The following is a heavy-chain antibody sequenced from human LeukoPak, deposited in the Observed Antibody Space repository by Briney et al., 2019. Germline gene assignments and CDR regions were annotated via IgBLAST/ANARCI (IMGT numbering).Heavy chain of an antibody. J-gene: IGHJ4*02. CDR3: AREVINYSGSGSYYLDY. V-gene: IGHV3-66*01. CDR2: IYVGGNT. Sequence: GGSLRLSCAVSGFTVSSNYISWVRQAPGKGLEWVSIIYVGGNTYYADSVKGRFTISRDNSKNTLYLQMNSLRAEDTAVYYCAREVINYSGSGSYYLDYWGQGTLVTVSS. D-gene: IGHD3-10*01. CDR1: GFTVSSNY.